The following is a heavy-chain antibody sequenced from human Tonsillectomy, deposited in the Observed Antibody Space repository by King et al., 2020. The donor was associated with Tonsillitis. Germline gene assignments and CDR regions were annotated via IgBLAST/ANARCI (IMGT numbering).Heavy chain of an antibody. J-gene: IGHJ6*02. V-gene: IGHV5-10-1*03. CDR3: ARQSSSWYSHYYYGMDV. CDR2: IDPSDSYT. CDR1: GYSFTSYW. Sequence: VQLVESGAEVKKPGESLTISCKGSGYSFTSYWISWVRQMPGKGLEWMGRIDPSDSYTNYSPSFQGHVTISADKSISTAYLQWSSLKASDTAVYYCARQSSSWYSHYYYGMDVWGQGTTVTVSS. D-gene: IGHD6-13*01.